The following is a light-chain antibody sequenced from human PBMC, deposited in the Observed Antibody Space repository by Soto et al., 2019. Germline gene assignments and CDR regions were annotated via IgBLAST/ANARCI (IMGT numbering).Light chain of an antibody. CDR3: SSYTSSNTLV. CDR1: SIDVGGYNY. V-gene: IGLV2-14*01. Sequence: QSALTQPASMSGSPGQSITISCTGTSIDVGGYNYVSWYQQHPGKAPKLMIYDVSNRPSGISSRFSGSKSGNTASLTISGLQAEDEADYYCSSYTSSNTLVFGGGTKLTVL. J-gene: IGLJ2*01. CDR2: DVS.